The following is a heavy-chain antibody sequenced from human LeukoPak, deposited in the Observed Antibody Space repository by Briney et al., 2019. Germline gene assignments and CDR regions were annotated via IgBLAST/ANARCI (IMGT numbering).Heavy chain of an antibody. CDR2: MNPNSGNT. V-gene: IGHV1-8*01. CDR3: AREGDYDLWSGYYYYYGMDV. D-gene: IGHD3-3*01. J-gene: IGHJ6*02. CDR1: GYTFTSYD. Sequence: ASVKVSCKASGYTFTSYDVNWVRQATGQGLEWMGWMNPNSGNTGYAQKFQGRVTMTRNTSISTAYMELSSLRSEDTAVYYCAREGDYDLWSGYYYYYGMDVWGQGTTVTVSS.